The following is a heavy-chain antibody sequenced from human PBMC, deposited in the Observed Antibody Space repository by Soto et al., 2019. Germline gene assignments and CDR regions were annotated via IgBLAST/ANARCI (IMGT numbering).Heavy chain of an antibody. CDR2: INAGNGNT. D-gene: IGHD6-19*01. V-gene: IGHV1-3*05. J-gene: IGHJ4*02. Sequence: QVQLVQSGAEEKKPGASVKVSCKASGYTFTSYAMHLVRQAPGQRLEWMGWINAGNGNTKYSQKFQGRVTITRDTSASTAYMELSSLRSEDTAVYYCARVTGWYFPDYWGQGTLVTVSS. CDR3: ARVTGWYFPDY. CDR1: GYTFTSYA.